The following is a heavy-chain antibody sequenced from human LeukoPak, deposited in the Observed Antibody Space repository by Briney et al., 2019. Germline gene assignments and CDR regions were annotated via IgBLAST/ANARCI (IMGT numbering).Heavy chain of an antibody. CDR1: GYSFTSYW. V-gene: IGHV5-51*01. J-gene: IGHJ6*03. D-gene: IGHD6-6*01. CDR3: ARQRGAARKLELYYYYYYMDV. CDR2: IYPGDSDT. Sequence: GESLKISCKGSGYSFTSYWIGWVRQMPGKGLEWMGIIYPGDSDTRYSPSFQGQVTISADKSISTAYLQWSSLKASDTAMYYCARQRGAARKLELYYYYYYMDVWGKGTTVTVSS.